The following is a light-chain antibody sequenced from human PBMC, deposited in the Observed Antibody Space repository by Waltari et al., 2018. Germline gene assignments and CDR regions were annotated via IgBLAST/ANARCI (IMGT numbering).Light chain of an antibody. CDR2: VNSDGSH. CDR3: QTGGHGTWV. Sequence: QLVLTQSPSASASLGASVKPTCPLSRRPSPNVIAWLPKRPEKGPRFVMKVNSDGSHSKGDEIPDRFSGSSSGAERYLTISSLQSEDEADYYCQTGGHGTWVFGGGTKLTVL. CDR1: RRPSPNV. J-gene: IGLJ3*02. V-gene: IGLV4-69*01.